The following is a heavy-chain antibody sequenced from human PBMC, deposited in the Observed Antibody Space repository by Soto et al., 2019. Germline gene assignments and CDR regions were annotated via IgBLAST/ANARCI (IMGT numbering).Heavy chain of an antibody. CDR2: IAYSGST. J-gene: IGHJ6*03. CDR3: ARRTVVIYSLYYYMDV. Sequence: QLQLPESGPGLVKPSETLSLTCTVSGGSISSSSYYWGWIRQPPGKRLEWIGSIAYSGSTYYNPSLKGRVTRAVDTSKNQFSLKLSSVTAAYTAVYDCARRTVVIYSLYYYMDVGGKGTTVTVSS. V-gene: IGHV4-39*01. CDR1: GGSISSSSYY. D-gene: IGHD3-22*01.